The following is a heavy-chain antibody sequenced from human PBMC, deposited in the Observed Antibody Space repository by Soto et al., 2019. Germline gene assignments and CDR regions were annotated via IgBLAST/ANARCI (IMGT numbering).Heavy chain of an antibody. CDR1: GVTFSGFA. V-gene: IGHV3-33*01. Sequence: QVQLVESGGGVVQSGRSLRLSCSMSGVTFSGFAFHWVRQAPGKGLEWVAVTWYDGRKKYYADSVKGRFTISRDNSKNTLYLQMNSLGVEDTAVYYCATERRDDILTGYNLHYFDNWGQGTLVTVSS. J-gene: IGHJ4*02. CDR2: TWYDGRKK. D-gene: IGHD3-9*01. CDR3: ATERRDDILTGYNLHYFDN.